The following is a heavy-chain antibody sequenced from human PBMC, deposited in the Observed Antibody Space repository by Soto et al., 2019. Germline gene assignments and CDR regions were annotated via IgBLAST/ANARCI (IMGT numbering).Heavy chain of an antibody. CDR1: GFTFSSYA. CDR2: ISYDGSNK. J-gene: IGHJ4*02. Sequence: GGPLRLSCAASGFTFSSYAMHWVRQAPGKGLEWVAVISYDGSNKYYADSVKGRFTISRDNSKNTLYLQMNSLRAEDTAVYYCAREVGYNYYFDYWGQGTLVTVSS. D-gene: IGHD5-12*01. CDR3: AREVGYNYYFDY. V-gene: IGHV3-30-3*01.